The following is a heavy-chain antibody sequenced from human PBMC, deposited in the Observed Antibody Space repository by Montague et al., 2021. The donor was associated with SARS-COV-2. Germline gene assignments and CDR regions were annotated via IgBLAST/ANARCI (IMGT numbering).Heavy chain of an antibody. D-gene: IGHD3-10*01. Sequence: SETLSLTCTVSRDSISSHNYFWAWIRQPPGKGLEWIGSVDYSGLTFYNPSLESRVTISVDTSKKQFSLKVNSVTAAGTAVYYCAKDGEALAWGTFDIWGQGTMVTVSS. CDR1: RDSISSHNYF. CDR2: VDYSGLT. J-gene: IGHJ3*02. CDR3: AKDGEALAWGTFDI. V-gene: IGHV4-39*07.